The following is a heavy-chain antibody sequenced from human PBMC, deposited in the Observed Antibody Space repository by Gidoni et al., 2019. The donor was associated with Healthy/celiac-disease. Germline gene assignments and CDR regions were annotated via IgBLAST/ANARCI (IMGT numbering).Heavy chain of an antibody. V-gene: IGHV3-53*01. CDR3: ARDPTTYNWITGGMDV. CDR2: IYSGGST. Sequence: EVQLVESGGGLIQPGGSLRLSCAASGFTVSSNYMSWVRQAPGKGLEWVSVIYSGGSTYYADSVKGRFTISRDNSKNTLYLQMNSLRAEDTAVYYCARDPTTYNWITGGMDVWGQGTTVTVSS. CDR1: GFTVSSNY. D-gene: IGHD1-20*01. J-gene: IGHJ6*02.